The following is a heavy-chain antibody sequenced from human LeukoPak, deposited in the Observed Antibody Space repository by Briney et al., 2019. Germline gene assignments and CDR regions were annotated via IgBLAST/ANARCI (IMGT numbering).Heavy chain of an antibody. D-gene: IGHD2-2*02. CDR1: GFTFSNYW. J-gene: IGHJ5*02. CDR3: APDCSSSSCYTRFDP. CDR2: IKQDGSER. V-gene: IGHV3-7*01. Sequence: GGSLRLSCVASGFTFSNYWMSWVRQVPGKGLEWVANIKQDGSERYYVDSVRGRFTISRDNAKNSLYLQMNSLRVEDTAVYSCAPDCSSSSCYTRFDPWGQGTLVTVFS.